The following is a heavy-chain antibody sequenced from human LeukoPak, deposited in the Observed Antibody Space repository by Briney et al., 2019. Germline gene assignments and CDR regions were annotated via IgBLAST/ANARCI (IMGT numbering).Heavy chain of an antibody. Sequence: PSETLSLTCAVSGGSFSGYYWTWIRQSPGKGLEWIGEINHSGSTNYNPSLMRRVTMSVDTSKNQFSLNLTAVTAADTAVYYCARARRGYARLDYWGQGTLVTVSS. CDR2: INHSGST. J-gene: IGHJ4*02. CDR1: GGSFSGYY. V-gene: IGHV4-34*01. CDR3: ARARRGYARLDY. D-gene: IGHD5-12*01.